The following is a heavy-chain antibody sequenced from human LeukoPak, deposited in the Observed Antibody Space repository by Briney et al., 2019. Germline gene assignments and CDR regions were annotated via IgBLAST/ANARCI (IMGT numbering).Heavy chain of an antibody. CDR3: ARMRGGGIGYSNYMDV. Sequence: SETLSLTCAVFGGSFSDYFWSWIRQPPGKGLEWIGEIDHSGGTNYNSSLKSRVTISVDTSKNQFSLKVTSVTAADAAVYYCARMRGGGIGYSNYMDVWGKGTTVIVSS. CDR1: GGSFSDYF. J-gene: IGHJ6*03. D-gene: IGHD2-15*01. CDR2: IDHSGGT. V-gene: IGHV4-34*01.